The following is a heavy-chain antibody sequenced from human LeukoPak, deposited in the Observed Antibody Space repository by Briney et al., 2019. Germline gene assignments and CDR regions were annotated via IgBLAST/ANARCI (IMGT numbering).Heavy chain of an antibody. CDR3: ALLGYCSGGSCSPFDY. CDR2: INSDGSST. Sequence: GGSLGLSCAASGFTFSSYWMHWVRQAPGKGLVWVSRINSDGSSTSYADSVKGRFTISRDNAKNTLYLQMNSLRAEDTAVYYCALLGYCSGGSCSPFDYWGQGTLVTVSS. D-gene: IGHD2-15*01. CDR1: GFTFSSYW. J-gene: IGHJ4*02. V-gene: IGHV3-74*01.